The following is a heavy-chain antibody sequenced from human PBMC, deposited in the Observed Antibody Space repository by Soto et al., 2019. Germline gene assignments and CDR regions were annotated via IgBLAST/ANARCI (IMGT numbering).Heavy chain of an antibody. J-gene: IGHJ5*02. CDR3: ARLAEYCSSTSCYSAWVDP. Sequence: QVQLQESGPGLVKPSETLSLTCTVSGDSISSYYWTWIRQPPGKGLEWIGYIYYRGSTNYNPSLKSRVTISVGTSTNQFALRLTSLNAPDTAVYYCARLAEYCSSTSCYSAWVDPWGQGSLVTVSS. CDR1: GDSISSYY. D-gene: IGHD2-2*01. CDR2: IYYRGST. V-gene: IGHV4-59*08.